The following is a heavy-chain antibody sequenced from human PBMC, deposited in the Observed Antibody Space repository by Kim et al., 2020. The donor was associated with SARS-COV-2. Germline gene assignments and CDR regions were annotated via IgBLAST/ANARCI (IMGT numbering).Heavy chain of an antibody. CDR1: GDSISSRSHF. D-gene: IGHD3-9*01. Sequence: SETLSLTCSVSGDSISSRSHFWAWIRQPAGKGLEWIGSIYSTGSTYYKPSLKSRVTMSVVRSKNQFSLNLRSMTAADTVVYYCARHELLTGFYPYYFQY. J-gene: IGHJ4*01. CDR2: IYSTGST. CDR3: ARHELLTGFYPYYFQY. V-gene: IGHV4-39*01.